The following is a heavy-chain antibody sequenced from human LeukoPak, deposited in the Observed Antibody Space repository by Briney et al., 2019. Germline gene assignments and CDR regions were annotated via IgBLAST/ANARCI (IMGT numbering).Heavy chain of an antibody. CDR1: GGSISSGGYS. V-gene: IGHV4-30-2*01. CDR3: ARGNSGYSGYDLDY. Sequence: SETLYLTCAVSGGSISSGGYSWSWIRQPPGKGLEWIGYIYHSGSTYYNPSLKSRVTISVDRSKNQFSLKLSSVTAADTAVYYCARGNSGYSGYDLDYWGQGTLVTVSS. CDR2: IYHSGST. D-gene: IGHD5-12*01. J-gene: IGHJ4*02.